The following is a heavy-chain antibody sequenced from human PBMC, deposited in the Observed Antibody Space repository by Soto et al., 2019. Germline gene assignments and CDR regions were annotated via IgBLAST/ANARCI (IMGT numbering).Heavy chain of an antibody. CDR2: TFPMFGKA. Sequence: QVQLVQSGSEVKKPGSSVKVSCKASGGSFSSNPISWVRQAPGQGLEWMGGTFPMFGKANYAQKFQGRVTISADKSTSTAYMELSSLTSEDTAVYYCATVDISTWIDGMDVWGQGTTVTVSS. CDR3: ATVDISTWIDGMDV. V-gene: IGHV1-69*06. CDR1: GGSFSSNP. D-gene: IGHD6-13*01. J-gene: IGHJ6*02.